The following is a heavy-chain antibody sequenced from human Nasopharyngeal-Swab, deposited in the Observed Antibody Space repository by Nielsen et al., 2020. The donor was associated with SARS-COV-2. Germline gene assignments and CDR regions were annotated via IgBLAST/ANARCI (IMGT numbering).Heavy chain of an antibody. V-gene: IGHV3-9*02. D-gene: IGHD5-18*01. J-gene: IGHJ6*02. CDR2: ISWNSGSI. CDR1: GFTSDDYA. CDR3: AKGYGYGGDYYYYYGMDV. Sequence: GGSLRLSCAASGFTSDDYAMHWVRQAPGKGLEWVSGISWNSGSIGYADSVKGRFTISRDNAKNSLYLQMNSLRAEDTALYYCAKGYGYGGDYYYYYGMDVWGQGTTVTVSS.